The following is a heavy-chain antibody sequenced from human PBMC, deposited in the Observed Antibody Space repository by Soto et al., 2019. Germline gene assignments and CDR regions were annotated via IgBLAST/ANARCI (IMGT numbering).Heavy chain of an antibody. CDR2: INHSGST. CDR1: GGSFICYY. J-gene: IGHJ6*03. CDR3: ARPPKRTVTTGYYYYYYMDV. Sequence: SETLSLPCAVYGGSFICYYWSWIRQPPGTGLEWLGEINHSGSTNYNPSLKSRVTISVDTSKYQFSLKLSSVTAADTAVYYCARPPKRTVTTGYYYYYYMDVWGKGTTVS. V-gene: IGHV4-34*01. D-gene: IGHD4-17*01.